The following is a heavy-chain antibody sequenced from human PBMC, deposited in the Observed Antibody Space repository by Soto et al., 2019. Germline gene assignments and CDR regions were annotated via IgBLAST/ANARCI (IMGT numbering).Heavy chain of an antibody. V-gene: IGHV3-23*01. CDR1: GFTFSSYA. CDR2: ISGSGGST. J-gene: IGHJ4*02. D-gene: IGHD3-10*01. Sequence: EVQLLESGGGLVQPGGSLRLSCAASGFTFSSYAMSWVRQAPGKGLEWVSAISGSGGSTYYADSVKGRFTISRNNSKNTLYVQMNSLRAEDTAVYYCAKSGAMVRGVITYWGQGTLVTVSS. CDR3: AKSGAMVRGVITY.